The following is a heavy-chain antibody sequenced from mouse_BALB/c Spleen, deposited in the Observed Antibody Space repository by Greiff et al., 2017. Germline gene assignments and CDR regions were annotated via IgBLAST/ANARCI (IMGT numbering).Heavy chain of an antibody. J-gene: IGHJ4*01. D-gene: IGHD2-2*01. CDR2: IDPENGNT. CDR1: GFNIKDYY. V-gene: IGHV14-1*02. Sequence: EVKLMESGAELVRPGALVKLSCKASGFNIKDYYMHWVKQRPEQGLEWIGWIDPENGNTIYDPKFQGKASITADTSSNTAYLQLSSLTSEDTAVYYCGGYDKAYYAMDYWGQGTSVTVSS. CDR3: GGYDKAYYAMDY.